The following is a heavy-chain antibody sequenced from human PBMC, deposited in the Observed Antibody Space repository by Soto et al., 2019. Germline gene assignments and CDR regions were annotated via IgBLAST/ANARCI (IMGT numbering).Heavy chain of an antibody. CDR2: INHSGST. CDR1: GGSFSGYY. V-gene: IGHV4-34*01. Sequence: SETLSLTCAVYGGSFSGYYWSWIRQPPGKGLEWIGEINHSGSTIYNPSLKSRATMSVDTSKNQFSLKLTSVTAADTAVYYCARVRYCSGGRCYNYFDYWGQGTLVTVSS. J-gene: IGHJ4*02. D-gene: IGHD2-15*01. CDR3: ARVRYCSGGRCYNYFDY.